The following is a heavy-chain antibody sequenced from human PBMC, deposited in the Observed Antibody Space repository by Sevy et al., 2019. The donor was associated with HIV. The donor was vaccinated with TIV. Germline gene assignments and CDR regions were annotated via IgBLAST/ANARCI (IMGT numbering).Heavy chain of an antibody. V-gene: IGHV3-48*03. CDR2: ISSGGSSI. CDR1: GFTFSSYE. Sequence: GGSLRLSCAASGFTFSSYEMNWVRQAPGKGLEWVSYISSGGSSIYYAASVKGRFTISRNNAKNSLYLQMNGLRAGDXXXXXXXXXXXXXDKGLDPWGQGTLVTVSS. J-gene: IGHJ5*02. CDR3: XXXXXXXDKGLDP.